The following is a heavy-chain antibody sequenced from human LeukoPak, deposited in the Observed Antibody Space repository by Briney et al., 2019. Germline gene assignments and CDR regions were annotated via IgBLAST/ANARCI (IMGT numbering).Heavy chain of an antibody. CDR2: ITTSDGNT. D-gene: IGHD7-27*01. CDR3: AKDGGLWVSAHWGDS. CDR1: GFTFSSYT. V-gene: IGHV3-23*01. Sequence: GGSLRLSCAASGFTFSSYTMSWVRQAPGKGLEWVSTITTSDGNTYYADSVKGRFPVSRDNSKNTLFLQMNSLRAEDPAVYYCAKDGGLWVSAHWGDSWGRGTLVTVSS. J-gene: IGHJ4*02.